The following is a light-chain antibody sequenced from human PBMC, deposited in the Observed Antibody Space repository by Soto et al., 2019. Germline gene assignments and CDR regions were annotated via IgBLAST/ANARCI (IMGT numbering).Light chain of an antibody. CDR2: QGS. Sequence: SYELTQPPSVSVSPGQTATITCSGDKLGDKYACWYQQKPGQSPVLVIYQGSKRPSGIPERFSGSNSGNTATLTISGTQAMDEADYYCQAWDSSIYVVFGGGTKLTVL. J-gene: IGLJ2*01. V-gene: IGLV3-1*01. CDR1: KLGDKY. CDR3: QAWDSSIYVV.